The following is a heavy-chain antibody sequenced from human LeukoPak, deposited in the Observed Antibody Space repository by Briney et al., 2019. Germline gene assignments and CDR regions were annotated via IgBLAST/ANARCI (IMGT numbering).Heavy chain of an antibody. Sequence: GGSLRLSCAASGLTVSNNYMSWVRQAPGEGLEWVSYISSSGSTIYYADSVKGRFTITRDNAKNSLYLQMNSLRAEDTAVEYCARDSNRYSHGYFGYWGQGTLVTVSS. V-gene: IGHV3-11*01. CDR3: ARDSNRYSHGYFGY. J-gene: IGHJ4*02. D-gene: IGHD5-18*01. CDR1: GLTVSNNY. CDR2: ISSSGSTI.